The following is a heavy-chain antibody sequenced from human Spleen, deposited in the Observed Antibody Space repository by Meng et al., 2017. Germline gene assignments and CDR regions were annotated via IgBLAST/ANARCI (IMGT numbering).Heavy chain of an antibody. CDR1: GFTMSNTW. J-gene: IGHJ4*02. Sequence: GESLKISCAASGFTMSNTWMTWVRQAPGKGLVWVSRLSPDGSDTNYADSVKGRFTISRDNARNTLYLQMSSLRVEDTAVYYCARGCGRSCLAADSWGQGTLVTVSS. CDR2: LSPDGSDT. V-gene: IGHV3-74*01. D-gene: IGHD2-15*01. CDR3: ARGCGRSCLAADS.